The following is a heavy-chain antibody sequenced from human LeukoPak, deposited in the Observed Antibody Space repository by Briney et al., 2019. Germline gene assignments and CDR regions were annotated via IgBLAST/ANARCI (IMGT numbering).Heavy chain of an antibody. J-gene: IGHJ6*03. CDR1: GYTFTSYD. Sequence: ASVKVSCKASGYTFTSYDINWVRQATGQGLEWMGWMNPNSGNTGYAQKFQGRVTMTRNTSISTAYMELSSLRSEDTAVYYCARGPPSYYDFWSGYYPVSDYYYYYMDVWGKGTTVTVSS. CDR3: ARGPPSYYDFWSGYYPVSDYYYYYMDV. V-gene: IGHV1-8*01. CDR2: MNPNSGNT. D-gene: IGHD3-3*01.